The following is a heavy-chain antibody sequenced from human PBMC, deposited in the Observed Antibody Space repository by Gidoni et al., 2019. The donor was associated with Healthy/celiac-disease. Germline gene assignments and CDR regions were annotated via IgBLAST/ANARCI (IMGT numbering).Heavy chain of an antibody. D-gene: IGHD1-1*01. CDR2: IYYSGST. CDR1: GGSISSSNYY. J-gene: IGHJ4*02. V-gene: IGHV4-39*01. CDR3: ARHGTVDPVDY. Sequence: QLQLQESGPGLVKPSETLSLTCTVSGGSISSSNYYWGWVRQPPGKGLEWSGSIYYSGSTYYNPSLKSRVTISVDTSKNQFALKLSSVTAADTAVYYCARHGTVDPVDYWGQGTLVTVSS.